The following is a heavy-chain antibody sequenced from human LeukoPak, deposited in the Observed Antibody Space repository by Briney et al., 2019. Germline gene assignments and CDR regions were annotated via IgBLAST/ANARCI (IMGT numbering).Heavy chain of an antibody. CDR2: ISGSGGST. CDR3: AKVLTCSSTSCYRHYGMDV. D-gene: IGHD2-2*02. J-gene: IGHJ6*02. CDR1: GFTFSSYA. Sequence: PGGSLRLSCAASGFTFSSYAMSWVRQPPGKGLEWVSSISGSGGSTYYADSVKGRFTISRDTSRNTLYLQMNSLRAEDTAVYYCAKVLTCSSTSCYRHYGMDVWGQGTTVTVSS. V-gene: IGHV3-23*01.